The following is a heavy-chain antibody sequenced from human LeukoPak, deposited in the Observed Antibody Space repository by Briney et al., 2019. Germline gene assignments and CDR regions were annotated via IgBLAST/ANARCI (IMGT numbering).Heavy chain of an antibody. CDR2: INHSGST. J-gene: IGHJ5*02. D-gene: IGHD3-10*01. V-gene: IGHV4-34*01. CDR3: ARGGVGFGEFVDWFDP. CDR1: GGSFSGYY. Sequence: SETLSLTCAVYGGSFSGYYWSWIRQPPGKGLEWIGEINHSGSTNYNPSLKSRVTISVDTSKNQFSLKLSSVTAADTAVYYCARGGVGFGEFVDWFDPWGQGTLVTVSS.